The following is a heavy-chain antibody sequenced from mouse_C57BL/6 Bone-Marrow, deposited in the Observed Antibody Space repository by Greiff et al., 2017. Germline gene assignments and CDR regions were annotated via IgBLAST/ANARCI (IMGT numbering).Heavy chain of an antibody. CDR1: GYSITSGYD. CDR2: ISYSGST. J-gene: IGHJ1*03. CDR3: ARDGDWDGGYWYFDV. V-gene: IGHV3-1*01. Sequence: VQLKQSGPGMVKPSQSLSLTCTVTGYSITSGYDWHWIRHFPGNKLEWMGYISYSGSTNYNPSLKSRISITHDTSKNHFFLKLNSVTTEDTATYYCARDGDWDGGYWYFDVWGTGTTVTVSS. D-gene: IGHD4-1*01.